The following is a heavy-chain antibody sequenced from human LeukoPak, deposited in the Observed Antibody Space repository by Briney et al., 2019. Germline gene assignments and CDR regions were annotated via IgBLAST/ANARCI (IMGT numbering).Heavy chain of an antibody. V-gene: IGHV3-30*01. CDR2: ISYDGSNK. D-gene: IGHD6-6*01. J-gene: IGHJ4*02. Sequence: PGGSLRLSCAASGFTFSSYAMHWVRQAPGKGLEWVAVISYDGSNKYYADSVKGRSTISRDNSKNTLYLQMNSLRAEDTAVYYCARGNSSGHFDYWGQGTLVTVSS. CDR1: GFTFSSYA. CDR3: ARGNSSGHFDY.